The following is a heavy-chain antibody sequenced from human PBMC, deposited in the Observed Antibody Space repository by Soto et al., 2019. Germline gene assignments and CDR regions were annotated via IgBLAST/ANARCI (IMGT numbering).Heavy chain of an antibody. D-gene: IGHD2-15*01. CDR3: ARGTDIVVVVAAGAFDI. CDR1: GFTFSSNA. J-gene: IGHJ3*02. V-gene: IGHV3-33*08. CDR2: IWYDGSSK. Sequence: VGSLRLSCEASGFTFSSNAMTWVRQAPGKGLEWVSVIWYDGSSKYYADSVKGRFTISRDNSKNTLYLQMNSLRAEDTAVYYCARGTDIVVVVAAGAFDIWGQGTMVTVSS.